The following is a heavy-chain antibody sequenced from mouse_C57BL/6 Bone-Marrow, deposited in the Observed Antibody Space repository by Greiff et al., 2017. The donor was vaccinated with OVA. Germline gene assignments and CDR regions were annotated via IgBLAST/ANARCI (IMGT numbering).Heavy chain of an antibody. CDR3: TGDYDYDGDYFDY. J-gene: IGHJ2*01. CDR1: GFNIKDDY. Sequence: EVQLQQSGAELVRPGASVKLSCTASGFNIKDDYMHWVKQRPEQGLEWIGWIDPENGDTEYASKFQGKATITADTSSNTAYLQLSSLTSEDTAVYYCTGDYDYDGDYFDYWGQGTTPTVSS. D-gene: IGHD2-4*01. V-gene: IGHV14-4*01. CDR2: IDPENGDT.